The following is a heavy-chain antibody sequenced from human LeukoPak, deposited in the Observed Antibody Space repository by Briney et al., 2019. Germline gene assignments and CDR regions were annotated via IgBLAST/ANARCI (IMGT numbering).Heavy chain of an antibody. V-gene: IGHV4-59*08. CDR1: GPSIRNYY. CDR2: IYYIGST. D-gene: IGHD6-13*01. J-gene: IGHJ5*02. Sequence: SETLSLTCTVSGPSIRNYYWRWIRQSPGKGLAWIGYIYYIGSTNYTPSPESRVAMSVDTSKSKFSLRLSSVTAADTAIYYCARRYSSSWYVAFFDPWGQGTLVTVPP. CDR3: ARRYSSSWYVAFFDP.